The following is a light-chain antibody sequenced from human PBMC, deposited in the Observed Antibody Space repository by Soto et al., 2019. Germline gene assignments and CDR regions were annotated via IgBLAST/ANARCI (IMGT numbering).Light chain of an antibody. CDR1: QSISSTY. V-gene: IGKV3-20*01. CDR2: GAS. CDR3: QQYGGLPPYT. J-gene: IGKJ2*01. Sequence: EIVLTQSPGTLSLSPGERATLSCRASQSISSTYLAWYQQKPGQAPRLLIYGASSRATGIPDRFSGSGSGTDFTLSISRLESEYFAVYYCQQYGGLPPYTFRQGTKLE.